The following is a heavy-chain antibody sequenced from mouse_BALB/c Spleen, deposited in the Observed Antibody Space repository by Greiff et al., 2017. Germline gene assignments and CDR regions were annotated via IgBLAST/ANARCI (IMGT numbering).Heavy chain of an antibody. CDR1: GFTFSSFG. D-gene: IGHD4-1*01. J-gene: IGHJ4*01. Sequence: EVKLVESGGGLVQPGGSRKLSCAASGFTFSSFGMHWVRQAPEKGLEWVAYISSGSSTIYYADTVKGRFTIFRDNPKNTLFLQMTSLRSEDTAMYYCARSTNWDLYAMDYWGQGTSVTVSS. CDR2: ISSGSSTI. V-gene: IGHV5-17*02. CDR3: ARSTNWDLYAMDY.